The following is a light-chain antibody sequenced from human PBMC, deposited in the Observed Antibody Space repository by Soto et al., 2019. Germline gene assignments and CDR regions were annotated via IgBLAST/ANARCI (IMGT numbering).Light chain of an antibody. CDR1: QSISRY. J-gene: IGKJ4*01. CDR2: KAS. V-gene: IGKV1-5*03. Sequence: DIQMTQSPSTLSASVGDRVTITCRASQSISRYLAWYQQKPGKAPNLLIYKASSLERGAPSRFSGSGSGTEFTLTISSLQPDDFATYYCQQYNSYPLTFGGGTKVEIK. CDR3: QQYNSYPLT.